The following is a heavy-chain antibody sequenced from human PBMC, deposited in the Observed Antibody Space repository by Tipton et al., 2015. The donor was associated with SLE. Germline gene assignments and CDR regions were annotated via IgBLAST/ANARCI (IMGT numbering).Heavy chain of an antibody. D-gene: IGHD3-22*01. V-gene: IGHV3-33*01. CDR1: GFTFSDYA. CDR2: IWYDGSNK. J-gene: IGHJ4*02. CDR3: ARAGYDSSGYYFPLDY. Sequence: SGFTFSDYAMHWVRQAPGKGLEWVAVIWYDGSNKYYADSVKGRFTISRDNSKNTLYLQMDSLRAEDTAVYYCARAGYDSSGYYFPLDYWGQGTLVTVSS.